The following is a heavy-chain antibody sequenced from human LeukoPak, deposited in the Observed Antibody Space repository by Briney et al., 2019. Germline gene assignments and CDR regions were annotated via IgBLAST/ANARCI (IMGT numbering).Heavy chain of an antibody. CDR2: IKEDGSDK. CDR3: ARVVGATNYFYYYGMDV. CDR1: GFTFSSYW. J-gene: IGHJ6*02. D-gene: IGHD1-26*01. Sequence: GGSLRLSCAASGFTFSSYWMNWVRQAPGKGLEWVANIKEDGSDKYYADSVKGRFTISRDNSKNTLYLQMNSLRAEDTAVYYCARVVGATNYFYYYGMDVWGQGTTVTVSS. V-gene: IGHV3-7*04.